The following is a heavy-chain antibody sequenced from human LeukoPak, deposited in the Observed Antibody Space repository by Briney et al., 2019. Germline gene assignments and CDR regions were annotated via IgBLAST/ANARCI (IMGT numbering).Heavy chain of an antibody. J-gene: IGHJ5*02. CDR1: GGSMRTYN. D-gene: IGHD1-1*01. CDR3: ARNWNILGDVNWFDP. CDR2: VYYGGST. V-gene: IGHV4-59*01. Sequence: SETLSLTCTVSGGSMRTYNYNWIRQSPGKGLEWIGNVYYGGSTKYNPSLKSRATISIDTSKSQFSLKLSSVTAVDTAMYCARNWNILGDVNWFDPWGQGTLVTVSS.